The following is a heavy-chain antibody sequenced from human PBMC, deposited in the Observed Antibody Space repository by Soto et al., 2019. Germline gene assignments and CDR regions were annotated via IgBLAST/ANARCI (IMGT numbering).Heavy chain of an antibody. V-gene: IGHV1-8*02. CDR2: VNPDSGNT. CDR3: ARVSRSGWSPGYYYGMDV. D-gene: IGHD6-19*01. CDR1: GYSFTGYD. Sequence: QVHLVQSGAEVKKPGASVKVSCKASGYSFTGYDINWVRQAPGQGLEWMGWVNPDSGNTDYAQKFQGRVTMTTTHSSSTAHMELSSLRSEDTAVYYCARVSRSGWSPGYYYGMDVWGQGTTVTVSS. J-gene: IGHJ6*02.